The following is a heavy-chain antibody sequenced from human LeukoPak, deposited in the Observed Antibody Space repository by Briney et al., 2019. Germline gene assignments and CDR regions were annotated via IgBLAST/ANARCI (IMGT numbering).Heavy chain of an antibody. CDR3: ARLQLRHCSRTSCANEFDY. D-gene: IGHD2-2*01. J-gene: IGHJ4*02. CDR1: GGSVSSYY. V-gene: IGHV4-59*02. Sequence: SETLSLTCTVSGGSVSSYYWTWIRQPPGKGLEWIGYIYYSGSINYNPSLKSRVIISVDKSKTKFSLKLTSVTAADTAVYYCARLQLRHCSRTSCANEFDYWGQGTLVTVSS. CDR2: IYYSGSI.